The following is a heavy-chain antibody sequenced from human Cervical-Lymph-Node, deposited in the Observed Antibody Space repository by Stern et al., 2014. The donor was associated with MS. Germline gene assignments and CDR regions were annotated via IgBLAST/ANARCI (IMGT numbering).Heavy chain of an antibody. CDR2: ISYDGRNT. CDR1: GSMFRNYA. Sequence: VQLVESGGGVVQPGRSLRLSCAASGSMFRNYAMHWVRQAPGKGLQWVALISYDGRNTYYADSVKGRFTISRDNSMLYLQMNSLRVEDTAMYYCATIYIDGGVPTGDYWGQGTLVTVSS. D-gene: IGHD1-14*01. V-gene: IGHV3-30*01. J-gene: IGHJ4*02. CDR3: ATIYIDGGVPTGDY.